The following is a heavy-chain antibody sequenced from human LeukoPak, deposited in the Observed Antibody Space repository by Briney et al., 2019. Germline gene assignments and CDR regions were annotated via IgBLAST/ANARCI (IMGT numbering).Heavy chain of an antibody. CDR2: IYYSGST. J-gene: IGHJ4*02. D-gene: IGHD6-19*01. Sequence: PSETLSLTCTVSGGSISSSYYYWGWIRQPPGKGLEWIGSIYYSGSTYYNPSLKSRVTISVDTSKNQFSLKLRSVTAADTAVYYCASGGHSSGWYWSDYWGQGTLVTVSS. CDR1: GGSISSSYYY. V-gene: IGHV4-39*01. CDR3: ASGGHSSGWYWSDY.